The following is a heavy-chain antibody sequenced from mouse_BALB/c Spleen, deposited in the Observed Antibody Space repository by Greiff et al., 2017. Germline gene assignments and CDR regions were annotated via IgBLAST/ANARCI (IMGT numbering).Heavy chain of an antibody. CDR1: GFSLTSYG. Sequence: VQLQQSGPGLVQPSQSLSITCTVSGFSLTSYGVHWVRQSPGKGLEWLGVIWSGGSTDYNAAFISRLSISKDNSKSQVFFKMNSLQANDTALYYCALHYGKGSYYAMDYWGQGTSVTVSS. V-gene: IGHV2-2*02. D-gene: IGHD1-1*01. CDR2: IWSGGST. J-gene: IGHJ4*01. CDR3: ALHYGKGSYYAMDY.